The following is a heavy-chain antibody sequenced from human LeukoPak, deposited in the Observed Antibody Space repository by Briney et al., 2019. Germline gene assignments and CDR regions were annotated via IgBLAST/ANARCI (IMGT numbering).Heavy chain of an antibody. V-gene: IGHV1-18*01. J-gene: IGHJ4*02. CDR3: ARGCSGSYCSL. Sequence: ASVKVSCKASGYTFTSYAISWVRQAPGQGLEWMGWTYKGNTNYAQKVQDRVTMTTDTSTSTAYMELRSLGSDDTAMYYCARGCSGSYCSLWGQGTLVTVSS. D-gene: IGHD2-15*01. CDR1: GYTFTSYA. CDR2: TYKGNT.